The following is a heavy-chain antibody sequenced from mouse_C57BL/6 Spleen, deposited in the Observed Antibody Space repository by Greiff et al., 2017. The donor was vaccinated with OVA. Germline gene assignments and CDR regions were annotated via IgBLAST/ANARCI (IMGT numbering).Heavy chain of an antibody. J-gene: IGHJ4*01. D-gene: IGHD2-14*01. Sequence: EVMLVESGGDLVKPGGSLKLSCAASGFTFSSYGMSWVRQTPDKRLEWVATISSGGSYTYYPDSVKGRFTISRDNAKNTLYLQMSSLKSEDTAMYYCARHGEIGGVLDYWGQGTSVTVSS. CDR2: ISSGGSYT. CDR1: GFTFSSYG. CDR3: ARHGEIGGVLDY. V-gene: IGHV5-6*01.